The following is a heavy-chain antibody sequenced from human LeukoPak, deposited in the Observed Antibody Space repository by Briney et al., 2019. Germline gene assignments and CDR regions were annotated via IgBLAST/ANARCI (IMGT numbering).Heavy chain of an antibody. Sequence: SETLSLTCAVYGGSFSGYYWSWIRQPPGKGLEWIGEINHSGSTNYNPSLKSRVTISVDTSKNQFSLELSSVTAADTAVYYCASLSSGWYGDFDYWGQGTLVTVSS. J-gene: IGHJ4*02. CDR1: GGSFSGYY. V-gene: IGHV4-34*01. CDR2: INHSGST. D-gene: IGHD6-19*01. CDR3: ASLSSGWYGDFDY.